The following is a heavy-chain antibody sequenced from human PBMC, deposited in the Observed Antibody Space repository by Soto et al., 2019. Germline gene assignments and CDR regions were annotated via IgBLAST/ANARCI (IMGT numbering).Heavy chain of an antibody. Sequence: GGSLRLSCAASGFTFSSYAISWVRHAPWKXLERVSAMSCSGGCTYYADSVKGRFTIFRDNSKNTLYLQMNSLRDEDTAIYYCTKRSRTLTNRLNELLAFDIWGQGTMVS. CDR3: TKRSRTLTNRLNELLAFDI. CDR2: MSCSGGCT. V-gene: IGHV3-23*01. D-gene: IGHD3-10*01. J-gene: IGHJ3*02. CDR1: GFTFSSYA.